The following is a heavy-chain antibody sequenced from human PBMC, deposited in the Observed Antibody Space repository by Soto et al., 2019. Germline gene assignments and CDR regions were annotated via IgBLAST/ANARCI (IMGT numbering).Heavy chain of an antibody. CDR2: INHSGST. CDR3: ARGPYIAAANDY. J-gene: IGHJ4*02. CDR1: GGSFSGYY. Sequence: SETLSLTCAVYGGSFSGYYWSWIRQPPGKGLEWIGEINHSGSTNYNPSLKSRVTISVDTSKNQFSLKLSSVTAADTAVYYCARGPYIAAANDYWGQGTLATVSS. D-gene: IGHD6-13*01. V-gene: IGHV4-34*01.